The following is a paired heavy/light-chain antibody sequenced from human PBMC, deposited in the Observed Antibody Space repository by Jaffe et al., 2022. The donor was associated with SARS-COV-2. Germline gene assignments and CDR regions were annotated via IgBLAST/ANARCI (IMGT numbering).Heavy chain of an antibody. V-gene: IGHV3-53*01. J-gene: IGHJ4*02. CDR1: GFAVSYKY. Sequence: EMQMVESGGGLIQPGGSLRLSCAASGFAVSYKYMSWVRQAPGKGLEWVSIIYSGGTTYYTDSVKGRFTISRDISKNTLWLQMNSLRVEDTAVYFCATSEGYFDNWGQGTLVTVSS. CDR3: ATSEGYFDN. CDR2: IYSGGTT.
Light chain of an antibody. CDR1: QSISNW. V-gene: IGKV1-5*03. CDR2: KAS. Sequence: DIQMTQSPSILSASVEDRVTITCRASQSISNWLAWYQQKPGKAPQLLIYKASSLQIGVPSRFSGSGSGTEFTLTISSLQSDDFATYYCQQYNSYPYTFGQGTKLEIK. CDR3: QQYNSYPYT. J-gene: IGKJ2*01.